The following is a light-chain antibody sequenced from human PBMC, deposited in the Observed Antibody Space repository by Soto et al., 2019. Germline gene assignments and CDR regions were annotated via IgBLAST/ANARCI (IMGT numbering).Light chain of an antibody. CDR1: SSDVGGYNF. J-gene: IGLJ2*01. CDR3: SSYTSRNTLA. Sequence: QSALTQPASVSGSPGQSITISCTGTSSDVGGYNFVPWYQQHPGKAPKLMIYEVTDRPSGVSNRFSGSKSGSTASLTISGLQAEDEADYYCSSYTSRNTLAFGGGTKVTVL. CDR2: EVT. V-gene: IGLV2-14*01.